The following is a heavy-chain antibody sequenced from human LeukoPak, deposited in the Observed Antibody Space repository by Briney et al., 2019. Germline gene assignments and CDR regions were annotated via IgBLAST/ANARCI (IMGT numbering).Heavy chain of an antibody. V-gene: IGHV1-8*01. J-gene: IGHJ5*02. CDR2: MSPNSGNT. Sequence: ASVKVSCKASGYTFTSYDINWMRQATGQGLEWMGWMSPNSGNTGYAQKFQGRVTMTRDTSTGTAYLELSSLRSEDSAVYYCARGGDYNWFDPWGQGTLVTVSS. D-gene: IGHD2-21*02. CDR3: ARGGDYNWFDP. CDR1: GYTFTSYD.